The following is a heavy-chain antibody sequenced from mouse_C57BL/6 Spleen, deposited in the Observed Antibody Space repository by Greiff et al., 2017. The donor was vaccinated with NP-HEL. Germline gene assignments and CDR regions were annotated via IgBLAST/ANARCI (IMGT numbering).Heavy chain of an antibody. V-gene: IGHV5-6*01. J-gene: IGHJ4*01. D-gene: IGHD2-2*01. CDR2: ISSGGSYT. CDR3: ARHGYYGYDYYAMDY. Sequence: EVMLVESGGDLVKPGGSLKLSCAASGFTFSSYGMSWVRQTPDKRLEWVATISSGGSYTYYPDSVKGRFTISRDNAKNTLYLQMSSLKSEDTAMYYCARHGYYGYDYYAMDYWGQGTSVTVSS. CDR1: GFTFSSYG.